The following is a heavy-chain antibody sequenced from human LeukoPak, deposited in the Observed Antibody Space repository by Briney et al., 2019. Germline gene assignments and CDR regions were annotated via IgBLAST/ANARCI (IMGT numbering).Heavy chain of an antibody. CDR1: GFTFSTFW. D-gene: IGHD1-26*01. Sequence: GGSLRLSCATSGFTFSTFWMHWVRQAPGKGLVWVSRINSDGSSTSYADSVKGRFTISRDNSKNTLYLQMNSLRAEDTAVYYCAGGGIVGATGIWGQGTMVTVSS. CDR2: INSDGSST. V-gene: IGHV3-74*01. J-gene: IGHJ3*02. CDR3: AGGGIVGATGI.